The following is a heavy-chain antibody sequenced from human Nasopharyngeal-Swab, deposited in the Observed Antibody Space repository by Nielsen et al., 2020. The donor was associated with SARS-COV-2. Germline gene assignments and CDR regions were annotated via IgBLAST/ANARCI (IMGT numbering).Heavy chain of an antibody. CDR2: IIPIFGTA. J-gene: IGHJ4*02. CDR3: ARDIYGDYVGY. V-gene: IGHV1-69*01. D-gene: IGHD4-17*01. Sequence: WVRQAPGQGLEWMGGIIPIFGTANYAQKFQGRVTTTADESTSTAYMELSSLRSEDTAVYYCARDIYGDYVGYWGQGTLVTVSS.